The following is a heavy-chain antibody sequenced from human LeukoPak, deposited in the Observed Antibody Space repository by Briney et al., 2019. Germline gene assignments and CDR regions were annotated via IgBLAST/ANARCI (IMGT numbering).Heavy chain of an antibody. V-gene: IGHV4-34*01. CDR3: AGAGKRDIVVVVAATGELDY. D-gene: IGHD2-15*01. CDR2: INHSGST. J-gene: IGHJ4*02. CDR1: GGSFSGYY. Sequence: SETLSLTCAVYGGSFSGYYWSWIRQPPGKGLEWIGEINHSGSTNYNPSLKSRVTISVDTSKNQFSLKLSSVTAADTALYYRAGAGKRDIVVVVAATGELDYWGQGTLVTVSS.